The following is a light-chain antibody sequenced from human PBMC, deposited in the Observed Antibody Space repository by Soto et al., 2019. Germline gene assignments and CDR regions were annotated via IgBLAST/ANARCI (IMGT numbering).Light chain of an antibody. Sequence: EIVMTQSPATLSVSPGERSTLSFSSSQSVSSNLAWYQQKPGQAPRLLIYGASSRATGIPDRFSGSGSGTDFTLTISRLEPEDFAVYYCQQYGGSPLTFGGGTKVDIK. J-gene: IGKJ4*01. CDR3: QQYGGSPLT. V-gene: IGKV3-20*01. CDR1: QSVSSN. CDR2: GAS.